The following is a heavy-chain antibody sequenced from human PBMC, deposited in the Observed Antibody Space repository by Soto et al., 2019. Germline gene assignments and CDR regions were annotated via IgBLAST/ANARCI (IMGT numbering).Heavy chain of an antibody. CDR2: ISGSGIST. J-gene: IGHJ6*02. V-gene: IGHV3-23*01. CDR3: AKDPYYCSGGYYYYGMYV. D-gene: IGHD3-10*01. CDR1: GFTFSSYA. Sequence: PGGSLRLSCAASGFTFSSYAMSWVRQAPGKGLEWVSAISGSGISTYYADSVKGRFIISRDNSKNTLYLQMNSLRAEDTAVYYCAKDPYYCSGGYYYYGMYVRGQGTTVTVSS.